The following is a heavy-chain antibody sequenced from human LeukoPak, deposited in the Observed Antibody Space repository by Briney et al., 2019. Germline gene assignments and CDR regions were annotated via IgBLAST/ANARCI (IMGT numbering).Heavy chain of an antibody. CDR1: GYTFTGYY. Sequence: GASVKVSCKASGYTFTGYYMHWVRQAPGQGLEWMGWINPNSGGTNYAQKFQGRVTMTRDTSISTAYMELSRLRSDDTAVYYCARDLYRVVVPAAILFDYWGQGTLVTVSS. J-gene: IGHJ4*02. CDR2: INPNSGGT. V-gene: IGHV1-2*02. D-gene: IGHD2-2*01. CDR3: ARDLYRVVVPAAILFDY.